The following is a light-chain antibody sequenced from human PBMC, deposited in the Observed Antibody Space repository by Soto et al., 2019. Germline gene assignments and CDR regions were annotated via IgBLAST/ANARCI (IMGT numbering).Light chain of an antibody. Sequence: EITFRQTLGTLSLSPGDRAPLSCRASQSVSRSYLAWYQQKPGQAPRLLIYGASSRATGIPERFSGSGSGTDFTLTISRLEPEDFAVYYCQQYGTSPWTFGQGTKVDIK. V-gene: IGKV3-20*01. J-gene: IGKJ1*01. CDR3: QQYGTSPWT. CDR1: QSVSRSY. CDR2: GAS.